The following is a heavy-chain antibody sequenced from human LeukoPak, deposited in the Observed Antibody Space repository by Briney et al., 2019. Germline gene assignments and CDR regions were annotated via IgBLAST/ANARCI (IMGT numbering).Heavy chain of an antibody. D-gene: IGHD2-15*01. V-gene: IGHV3-23*01. CDR3: VKDQLNRFCSGGSCSITHDF. Sequence: GGTLRLSCAASGFIFHAYGMSWVRQAPGEGLEWVSSITGSTRSTYYAESVKGRFTISRDNSKNTVYLQMHSLRAEDTAVYYCVKDQLNRFCSGGSCSITHDFWGQGTLVTVSS. CDR1: GFIFHAYG. J-gene: IGHJ4*02. CDR2: ITGSTRST.